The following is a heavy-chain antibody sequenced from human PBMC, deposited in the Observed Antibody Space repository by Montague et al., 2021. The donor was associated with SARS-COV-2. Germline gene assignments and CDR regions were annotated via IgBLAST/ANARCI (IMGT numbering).Heavy chain of an antibody. D-gene: IGHD3-10*01. J-gene: IGHJ6*02. Sequence: SETLSLTCTVSGGSISSSSNYWGWIRQPPEKGLEWIGEINHSANTKYXXXLKSPVTISIDTSKNQFSLRMTSVTAADTATYYCASGIYPSGSYYNRYYYGLNIWGPGTTVIVSS. V-gene: IGHV4-39*07. CDR1: GGSISSSSNY. CDR2: INHSANT. CDR3: ASGIYPSGSYYNRYYYGLNI.